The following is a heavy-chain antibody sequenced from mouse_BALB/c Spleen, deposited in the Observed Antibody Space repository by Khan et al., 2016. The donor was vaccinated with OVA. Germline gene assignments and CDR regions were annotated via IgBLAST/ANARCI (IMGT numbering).Heavy chain of an antibody. Sequence: VQLKESGAELVRSGASVKLSCTASDFNIKDYYIHWVKQRPEQGLEWIGWIDPENGNTEYAPTFQGKATMTADTSSNQSYLQLSSLTSEDTAVYDLNTRGGYALNYWGQGTSVTVSS. CDR2: IDPENGNT. CDR3: NTRGGYALNY. CDR1: DFNIKDYY. V-gene: IGHV14-4*02. J-gene: IGHJ4*01.